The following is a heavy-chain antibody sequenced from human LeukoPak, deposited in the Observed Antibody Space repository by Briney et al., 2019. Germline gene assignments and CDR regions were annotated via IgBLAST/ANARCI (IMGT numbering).Heavy chain of an antibody. V-gene: IGHV1-18*01. CDR2: ISAYNGNT. Sequence: ASVKVSCKASGYTFTSYGISWVRQAPGQGLEWIGWISAYNGNTNYAQKLQGRVTMTTDTSTSTAYMELRSLRSDDTAVYYCARVVLDGPEGYMDVWGKGTTVTVSS. D-gene: IGHD5-24*01. CDR1: GYTFTSYG. CDR3: ARVVLDGPEGYMDV. J-gene: IGHJ6*03.